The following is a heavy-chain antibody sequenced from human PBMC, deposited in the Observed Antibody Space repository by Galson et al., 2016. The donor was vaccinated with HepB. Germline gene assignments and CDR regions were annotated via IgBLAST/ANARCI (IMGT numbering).Heavy chain of an antibody. V-gene: IGHV1-46*01. D-gene: IGHD2-8*02. CDR3: SRDRALVMILATMDV. CDR2: INPSGGST. CDR1: GYTFTTYY. J-gene: IGHJ6*02. Sequence: SVKVSCKASGYTFTTYYVHWVRQAPGQGLEWMGLINPSGGSTNYAQKFQGRVNMNRDTSTSTVCMQLSSLRSEDTAVYYCSRDRALVMILATMDVWGQGTTVTGSS.